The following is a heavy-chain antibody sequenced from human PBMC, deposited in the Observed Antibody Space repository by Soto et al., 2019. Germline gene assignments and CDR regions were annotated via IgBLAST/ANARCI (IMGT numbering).Heavy chain of an antibody. J-gene: IGHJ6*03. CDR3: AIVRQLVGYFYYYMDV. Sequence: SVKVSCKTSGFTFTSSAVQWVRQARGQRLEWIGWIVVGSAYTNYAEKFQDRVTITRDMSTSTAYMELTGLRSDDTAVYYCAIVRQLVGYFYYYMDVWGKGTTVTVSS. D-gene: IGHD6-6*01. CDR1: GFTFTSSA. CDR2: IVVGSAYT. V-gene: IGHV1-58*01.